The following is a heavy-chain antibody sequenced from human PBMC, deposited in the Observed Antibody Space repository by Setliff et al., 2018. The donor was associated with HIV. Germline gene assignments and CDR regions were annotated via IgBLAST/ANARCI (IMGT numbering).Heavy chain of an antibody. J-gene: IGHJ5*01. V-gene: IGHV4-34*01. CDR3: ARVRLELRQYWFDS. D-gene: IGHD1-7*01. CDR2: INHSGST. Sequence: SETLSLTCAVYGGSFSDYDWSWIRQPPGKGLEWIGEINHSGSTNYNPSLKRRVTISVDTSKNQFSLKLNSVTAADTAVYYCARVRLELRQYWFDSWGQGSPVTVSS. CDR1: GGSFSDYD.